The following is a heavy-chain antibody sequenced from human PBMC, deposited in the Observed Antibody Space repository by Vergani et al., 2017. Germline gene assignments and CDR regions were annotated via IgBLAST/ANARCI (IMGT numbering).Heavy chain of an antibody. J-gene: IGHJ4*02. Sequence: QVQLVQSGAEVKKPGASVKVSCKASGYTFTSYDINWVRQATGQGLEWMGWMNPNSGNTGYAQKFQGRVTITRNTSISTAYMELSSLRSEDTAVYYCARDSMTVTGTNTPQDYWGQGTLVTVSS. V-gene: IGHV1-8*03. CDR2: MNPNSGNT. CDR3: ARDSMTVTGTNTPQDY. D-gene: IGHD1-7*01. CDR1: GYTFTSYD.